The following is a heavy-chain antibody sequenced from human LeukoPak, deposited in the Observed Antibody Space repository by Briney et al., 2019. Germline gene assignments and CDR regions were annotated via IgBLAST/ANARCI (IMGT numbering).Heavy chain of an antibody. D-gene: IGHD3-10*01. Sequence: GGSLRLSCAASGFTFSTYAMNWVRQAPGKGLEWVSSISGSSDYIYYADSVKGRFTISRDNAKNSLYLQMNSLRAKDTAVYYCARYYGSGSPPFDYWGQGTLVTVSS. CDR1: GFTFSTYA. J-gene: IGHJ4*02. V-gene: IGHV3-21*01. CDR2: ISGSSDYI. CDR3: ARYYGSGSPPFDY.